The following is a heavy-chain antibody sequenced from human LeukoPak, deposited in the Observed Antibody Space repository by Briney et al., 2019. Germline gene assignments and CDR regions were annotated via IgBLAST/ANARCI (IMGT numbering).Heavy chain of an antibody. V-gene: IGHV3-30*18. CDR3: AKDLTQQLGRLDY. J-gene: IGHJ4*02. Sequence: GGSLRLSCAASGFTLSSYGMHWVRQAPGKGLEWVAVISYDGSNKYYADSVKGRFTISRDNSKNTLYLQMNSLRAEDTAVYYCAKDLTQQLGRLDYWGQGTLVTVSS. CDR1: GFTLSSYG. D-gene: IGHD6-13*01. CDR2: ISYDGSNK.